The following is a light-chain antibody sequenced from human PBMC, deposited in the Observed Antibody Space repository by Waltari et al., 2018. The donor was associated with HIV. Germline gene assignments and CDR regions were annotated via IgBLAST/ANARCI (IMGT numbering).Light chain of an antibody. CDR3: CSYAGSGLV. CDR2: EVT. CDR1: SSDVGASPL. Sequence: QSALTQSASVSGSPGQSITISCTGTSSDVGASPLVSWYQQHPGEVPKLLIYEVTKRPSGVSTRFSGSKSGNTASLTISGLQAEDEADYYCCSYAGSGLVFGGGTKLTVL. V-gene: IGLV2-23*02. J-gene: IGLJ3*02.